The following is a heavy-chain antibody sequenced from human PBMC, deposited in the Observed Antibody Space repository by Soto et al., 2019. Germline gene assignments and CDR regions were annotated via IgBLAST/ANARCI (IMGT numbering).Heavy chain of an antibody. V-gene: IGHV1-18*01. CDR2: ISTYNGKI. Sequence: QVQLVQSGAEVKKPGASVKVSCKASGYTFSNYGFSWGRQAPGQGIEWMGWISTYNGKINYAQKLQGRVSMTTDTSTSTAYMELRSLRSDDTAVYYCARDRVTTSGYYDGSGCSYWGEGTLVTVSS. CDR3: ARDRVTTSGYYDGSGCSY. J-gene: IGHJ4*02. D-gene: IGHD3-22*01. CDR1: GYTFSNYG.